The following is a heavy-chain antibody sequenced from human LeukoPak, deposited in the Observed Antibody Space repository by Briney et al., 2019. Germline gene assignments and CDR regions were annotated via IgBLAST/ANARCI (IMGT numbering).Heavy chain of an antibody. D-gene: IGHD6-6*01. Sequence: GGSLRLSCAVSGFTFSGFWMSWSRQAPGKGLEWVASINSDGSEGYYADVVKGRFTISRDNAKNSLYLQINSLRAEDTAVYHCARSSYSSSSSVWGQGTMVTVSS. J-gene: IGHJ3*01. V-gene: IGHV3-7*03. CDR1: GFTFSGFW. CDR3: ARSSYSSSSSV. CDR2: INSDGSEG.